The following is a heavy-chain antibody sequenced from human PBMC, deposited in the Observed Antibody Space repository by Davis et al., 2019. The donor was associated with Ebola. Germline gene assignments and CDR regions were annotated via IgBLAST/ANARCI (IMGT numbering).Heavy chain of an antibody. D-gene: IGHD3/OR15-3a*01. CDR2: IGTAGDT. CDR1: GFTLSSYD. V-gene: IGHV3-13*01. J-gene: IGHJ2*01. CDR3: ARAVWGGLYFDL. Sequence: PGGSLRLSCAASGFTLSSYDMHWVRQVTGKGLEWVSAIGTAGDTYYPGSVKGRFTISRENAKNSLYLQMNSLRAGDTAVYYCARAVWGGLYFDLWGRGTLVTVSS.